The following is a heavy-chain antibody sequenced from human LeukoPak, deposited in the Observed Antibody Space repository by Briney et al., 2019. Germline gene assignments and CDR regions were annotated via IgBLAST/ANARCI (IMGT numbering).Heavy chain of an antibody. CDR3: ARRRFLEWLSSYYYYYMDV. V-gene: IGHV4-34*01. D-gene: IGHD3-3*01. CDR1: GGSFSGYY. Sequence: PSETLSLTCAVYGGSFSGYYWSWIRQPPGKGLEWIGEINHSGSTNYNPSLKSRVTISVDTSKNQFSLKLSSVTAADTAVYYCARRRFLEWLSSYYYYYMDVWGKGTTVTVSS. J-gene: IGHJ6*03. CDR2: INHSGST.